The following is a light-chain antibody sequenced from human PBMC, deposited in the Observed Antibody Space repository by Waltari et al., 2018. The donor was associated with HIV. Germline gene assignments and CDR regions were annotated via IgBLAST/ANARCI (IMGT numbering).Light chain of an antibody. J-gene: IGKJ2*01. CDR1: QSVRSN. CDR2: GAS. CDR3: QQYGNWYT. V-gene: IGKV3-15*01. Sequence: EIVMTQSPVTLSVSPGERATLSCRASQSVRSNLAWYQQKPGQAPRRLIDGASTRATGIPARFSGSGSGTEFTLTISSLQSEDFAVYYCQQYGNWYTFGQGTKLEIK.